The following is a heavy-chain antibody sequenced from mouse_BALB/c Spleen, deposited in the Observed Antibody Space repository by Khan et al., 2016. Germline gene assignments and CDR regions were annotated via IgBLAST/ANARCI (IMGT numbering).Heavy chain of an antibody. CDR3: SRGNIYAMDY. Sequence: EVELVESGGGLVQPGGSRKLSCAASGFTFRSFGMHWVRQAPEKGLEWVAYISSGASTIYYTDTVKGRFTISRDNPKHTLFLQMTSLRSEYTAMYYCSRGNIYAMDYWGQGTSVTVSS. J-gene: IGHJ4*01. V-gene: IGHV5-17*02. CDR1: GFTFRSFG. CDR2: ISSGASTI. D-gene: IGHD2-1*01.